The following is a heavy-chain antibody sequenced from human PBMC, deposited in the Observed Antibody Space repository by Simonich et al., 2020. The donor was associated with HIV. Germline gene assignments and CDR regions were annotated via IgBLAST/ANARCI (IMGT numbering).Heavy chain of an antibody. V-gene: IGHV4-38-2*01. D-gene: IGHD6-13*01. CDR3: ARSGYSSSWSHWYFDL. CDR2: IYPGGST. J-gene: IGHJ2*01. CDR1: GYSISSGYY. Sequence: QVQLQESGPGLVKPSETLSLTCAVSGYSISSGYYWGWIRQPPGKGLEWIGSIYPGGSTNYNPALKSRVTISVDTSKNQFSLKMRSVTAADTAVYYCARSGYSSSWSHWYFDLWGRGTLVTVSS.